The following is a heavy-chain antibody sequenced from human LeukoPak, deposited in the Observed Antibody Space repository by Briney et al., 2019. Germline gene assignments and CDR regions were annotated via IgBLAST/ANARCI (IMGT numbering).Heavy chain of an antibody. CDR2: ISSSSSYI. CDR1: GFTFSSYS. D-gene: IGHD2-21*02. Sequence: PGGSLRLSCAASGFTFSSYSMNWVRQAPGKGLEWVSSISSSSSYIYYADSVKGRFTISRDNAKNSLYLQMNSLRGDDTAVYFCARERYCGGGDCYSIFESWGQGTLVTVSS. V-gene: IGHV3-21*01. J-gene: IGHJ4*02. CDR3: ARERYCGGGDCYSIFES.